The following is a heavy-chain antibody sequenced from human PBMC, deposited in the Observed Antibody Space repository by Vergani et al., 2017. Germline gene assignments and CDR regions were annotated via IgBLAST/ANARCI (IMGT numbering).Heavy chain of an antibody. CDR3: ARHSTVEWLVKLGWIDP. D-gene: IGHD6-19*01. V-gene: IGHV4-39*01. CDR1: GASIRSSNYY. Sequence: QLQLQESGPGPVKPSATLSLTCSVSGASIRSSNYYWGWIRQPPGKGLEWIASIYYSGSTYYNPSLKSRVTISVDTSKNQFSLKLSSVTAADTAVYFCARHSTVEWLVKLGWIDPWGQGTLVTVSS. J-gene: IGHJ5*02. CDR2: IYYSGST.